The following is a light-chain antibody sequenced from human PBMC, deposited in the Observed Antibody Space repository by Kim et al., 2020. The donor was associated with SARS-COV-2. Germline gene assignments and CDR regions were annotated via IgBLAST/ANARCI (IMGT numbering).Light chain of an antibody. Sequence: GQSITISGTGTNSEIGAYNYVSWYQQHPGKAPTLMIYNVTNRPSGVPNRFSGSKSGNTASLTISGLQAEDEADFYCSSYTTSSTRVFGAGTKVTVL. J-gene: IGLJ1*01. CDR3: SSYTTSSTRV. CDR1: NSEIGAYNY. CDR2: NVT. V-gene: IGLV2-14*03.